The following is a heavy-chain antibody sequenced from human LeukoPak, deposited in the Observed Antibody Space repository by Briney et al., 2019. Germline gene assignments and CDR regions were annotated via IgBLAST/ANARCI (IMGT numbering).Heavy chain of an antibody. J-gene: IGHJ4*02. CDR3: ARVSIFGVVIGYFDY. Sequence: SETLSLTCTVSGGSISRYYWSWIRQPAGKGLEWIGRIYTSGSTNYNPSLKSRVTMSVDTSKNQFSLKLSSVTAADTAVYYCARVSIFGVVIGYFDYWGQGTLVTVSS. CDR2: IYTSGST. V-gene: IGHV4-4*07. D-gene: IGHD3-3*01. CDR1: GGSISRYY.